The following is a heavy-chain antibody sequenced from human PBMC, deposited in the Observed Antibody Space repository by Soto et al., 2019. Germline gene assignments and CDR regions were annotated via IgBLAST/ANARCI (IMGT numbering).Heavy chain of an antibody. D-gene: IGHD3-22*01. CDR2: IYHSGST. CDR1: GGSISSSNW. Sequence: TSETLSLTCAVSGGSISSSNWWSLVRQPPGKGLEWIGEIYHSGSTNYNPSLKSRVTISVDKSKNQFSLKLSSVTAADTAVYYCAREAVHYYDSSGYSNWFDPWGQGTLVTVSS. CDR3: AREAVHYYDSSGYSNWFDP. J-gene: IGHJ5*02. V-gene: IGHV4-4*02.